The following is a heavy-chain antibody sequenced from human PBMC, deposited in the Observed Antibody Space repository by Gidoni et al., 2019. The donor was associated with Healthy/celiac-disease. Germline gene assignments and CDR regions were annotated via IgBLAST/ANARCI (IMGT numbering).Heavy chain of an antibody. CDR3: AKGANWGSDFGDY. V-gene: IGHV3-30*18. CDR2: ISYDGSNK. Sequence: QVQLVESGGGEVQPGRSLRLSCAASGVTFSSYGMHWVRQAPGKGLEWVAVISYDGSNKYYADSVKGRFTISRDNSKNTLYLQMNSLRAEDTAVYYCAKGANWGSDFGDYWGQGTLVTVSS. D-gene: IGHD7-27*01. J-gene: IGHJ4*02. CDR1: GVTFSSYG.